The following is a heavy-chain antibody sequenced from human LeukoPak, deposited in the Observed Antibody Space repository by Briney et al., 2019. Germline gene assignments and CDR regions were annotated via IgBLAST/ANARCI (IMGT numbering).Heavy chain of an antibody. Sequence: GGPLRLSCAASGFTFSIYGMSWVRQAPGKGLEGVSSISDSGGNTYYADSVKGRFTISRDNSKNTLYLQMDSLRAEDTAVYYCARVCGGDVLLWFGEPGDAFDIWGQGTMVTVSS. V-gene: IGHV3-23*01. D-gene: IGHD3-10*01. CDR2: ISDSGGNT. J-gene: IGHJ3*02. CDR1: GFTFSIYG. CDR3: ARVCGGDVLLWFGEPGDAFDI.